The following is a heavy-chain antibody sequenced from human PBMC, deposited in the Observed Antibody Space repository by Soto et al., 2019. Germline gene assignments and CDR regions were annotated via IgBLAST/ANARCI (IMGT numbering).Heavy chain of an antibody. J-gene: IGHJ4*02. CDR3: AKPMGIVAASRLGGLAH. CDR2: LSYDATND. CDR1: GFSFSTHG. D-gene: IGHD3-16*01. V-gene: IGHV3-30*18. Sequence: PGGSLRLSCEASGFSFSTHGMHWVRQAPGKGLEWLAVLSYDATNDYYAESVKGRFTISRDNAKNTLYLQMNSLRPEDTAMYYCAKPMGIVAASRLGGLAHWGQGTLVTVSS.